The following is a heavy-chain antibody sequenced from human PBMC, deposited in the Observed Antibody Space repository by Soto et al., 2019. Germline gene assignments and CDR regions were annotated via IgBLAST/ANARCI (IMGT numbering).Heavy chain of an antibody. Sequence: SETLSLSCTVSGGSICGAIFYWSWIRQRPGKGLEWIGNIHYSGSTHYDPSLESRVTVSVDTSKTQFFLKLSSVTAADTAVYYCARECFDSSGYRYFFDYWGQGTLVTVSS. CDR2: IHYSGST. CDR3: ARECFDSSGYRYFFDY. V-gene: IGHV4-31*03. J-gene: IGHJ4*02. D-gene: IGHD3-22*01. CDR1: GGSICGAIFY.